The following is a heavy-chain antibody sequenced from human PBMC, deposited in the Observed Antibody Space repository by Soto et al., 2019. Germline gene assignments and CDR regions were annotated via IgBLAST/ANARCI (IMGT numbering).Heavy chain of an antibody. J-gene: IGHJ4*02. CDR1: GYTFATYG. V-gene: IGHV1-18*01. CDR2: ISIHTGDT. D-gene: IGHD6-6*01. CDR3: ARARAEYSSSFSYYFGS. Sequence: QVQLVQSGSEVKKPGASVKVSCKASGYTFATYGITWVRQAPGQGLEWVAWISIHTGDTKYAQKLQGRVSLTTDTFTTTAYMELRGLTSADPAIYYCARARAEYSSSFSYYFGSWGQGTLVTVSS.